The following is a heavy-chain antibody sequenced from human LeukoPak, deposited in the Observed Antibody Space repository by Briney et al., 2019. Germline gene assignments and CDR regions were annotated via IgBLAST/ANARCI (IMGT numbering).Heavy chain of an antibody. J-gene: IGHJ4*02. Sequence: SETLSLPCGVHGGSFSDYYWTWLRQPPGRGLEWIGEISHIGNAIYSPSLTSRVTISIDTSHNQFSLKLTSVTAADTALYYCARGVQKSGWYLDSWGQGTLVTVSS. V-gene: IGHV4-34*01. CDR3: ARGVQKSGWYLDS. D-gene: IGHD6-19*01. CDR1: GGSFSDYY. CDR2: ISHIGNA.